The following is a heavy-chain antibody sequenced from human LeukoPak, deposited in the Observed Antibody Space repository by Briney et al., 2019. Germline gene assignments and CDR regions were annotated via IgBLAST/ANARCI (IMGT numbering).Heavy chain of an antibody. CDR3: ARKGLGGELGGFDS. J-gene: IGHJ4*02. CDR1: GFTFSNYA. V-gene: IGHV3-21*04. Sequence: GGSLRVSCAASGFTFSNYAMSWVRQAPGKGLEWVSSISSSSNYIYYADSVRGRFTISRDNAKNSLYLQMNSLRVEDTALYHCARKGLGGELGGFDSWGQGTLVTVSS. CDR2: ISSSSNYI. D-gene: IGHD1-26*01.